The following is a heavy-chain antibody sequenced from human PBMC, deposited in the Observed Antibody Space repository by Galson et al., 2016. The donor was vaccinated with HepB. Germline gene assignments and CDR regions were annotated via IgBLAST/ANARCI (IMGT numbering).Heavy chain of an antibody. CDR1: GFTFDDYA. J-gene: IGHJ3*02. CDR2: ISWNSGGI. V-gene: IGHV3-9*01. D-gene: IGHD4-11*01. Sequence: SLRLSCAAFGFTFDDYAMHWVRQAPGKGLEWVSSISWNSGGIVYADSVKGRFTISRDNAKNSLYLQMNSLRIEHTALYYCANQPDYTDTFDIWGQGTKVTVSS. CDR3: ANQPDYTDTFDI.